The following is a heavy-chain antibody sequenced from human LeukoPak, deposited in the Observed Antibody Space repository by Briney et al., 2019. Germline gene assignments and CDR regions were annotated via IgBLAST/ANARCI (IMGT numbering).Heavy chain of an antibody. CDR2: FDPEDGET. J-gene: IGHJ4*02. CDR3: ATSMVRGVISALDY. D-gene: IGHD3-10*01. V-gene: IGHV1-24*01. CDR1: GYTLTELS. Sequence: ASVKVSCKVSGYTLTELSMHWVRQAPGKGLEWMGGFDPEDGETIYAQKFQGRVTMTEDTSTDTAYMELSSLRSEDTAVYYCATSMVRGVISALDYWGQRTLVTVSS.